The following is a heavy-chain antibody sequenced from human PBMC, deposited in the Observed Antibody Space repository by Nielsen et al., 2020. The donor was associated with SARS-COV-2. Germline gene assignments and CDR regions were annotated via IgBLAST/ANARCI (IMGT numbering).Heavy chain of an antibody. D-gene: IGHD1-26*01. Sequence: GGSLRLSCAASGFTFSSYGMIWVRQAPGKGLEWVSAMSGSSGSTYYADSVKGRFTISRDNSKNTLYLQMNSLRAEDTAVYYCAKDRRWELHPHDYWGQGTLVTVSS. CDR2: MSGSSGST. J-gene: IGHJ4*02. CDR1: GFTFSSYG. V-gene: IGHV3-23*01. CDR3: AKDRRWELHPHDY.